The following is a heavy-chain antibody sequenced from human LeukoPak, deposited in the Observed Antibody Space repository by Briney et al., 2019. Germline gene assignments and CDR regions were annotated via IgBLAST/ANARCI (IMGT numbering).Heavy chain of an antibody. Sequence: ASVKVSCKASGYTFTSYDINWVRQATGQGLEWMGWISAYNGNTNYAQKLQGRVTMTTDTSTSTAYMELRSLRSDDTAVYYCAREAAGTFDYWGQGTLVTVSS. V-gene: IGHV1-18*01. J-gene: IGHJ4*02. CDR2: ISAYNGNT. CDR1: GYTFTSYD. CDR3: AREAAGTFDY. D-gene: IGHD6-13*01.